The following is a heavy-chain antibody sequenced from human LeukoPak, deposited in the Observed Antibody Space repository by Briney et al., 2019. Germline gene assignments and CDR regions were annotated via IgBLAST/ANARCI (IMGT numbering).Heavy chain of an antibody. D-gene: IGHD2-15*01. Sequence: PGGSLRLSCAASGFTFSSYEMNWVRQAPGEGLEWVSYISSSGSTIYYADSVKGRFTISRDNAKNSLYLQMNSLRAEDTAVYYCAKLGIVVVVASRMDVWGKGTTVTVSS. CDR1: GFTFSSYE. CDR2: ISSSGSTI. V-gene: IGHV3-48*03. J-gene: IGHJ6*04. CDR3: AKLGIVVVVASRMDV.